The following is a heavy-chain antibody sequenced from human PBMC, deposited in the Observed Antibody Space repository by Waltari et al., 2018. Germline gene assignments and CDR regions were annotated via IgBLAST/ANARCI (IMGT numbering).Heavy chain of an antibody. CDR1: GSFYY. D-gene: IGHD2-15*01. V-gene: IGHV4-59*08. CDR3: ATLGARYSNAFDV. Sequence: QVQLQESGPGLVKTSETLSLTCTLSGSFYYLSWIRQPPGKGLECLGYASYSGSTYYNPSLQSRGTILVGSSRNQFSLQLSSVTAADTAVYYCATLGARYSNAFDVWGQGTMVTVSS. J-gene: IGHJ3*01. CDR2: ASYSGST.